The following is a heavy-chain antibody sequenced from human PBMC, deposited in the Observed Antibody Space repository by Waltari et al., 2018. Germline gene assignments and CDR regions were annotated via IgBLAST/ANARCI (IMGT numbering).Heavy chain of an antibody. V-gene: IGHV3-30*18. CDR1: GFPFRNYA. Sequence: QVQLVESGRGVVQTGKSLRLSCAASGFPFRNYAMHWVRQAPGKGLEWVALISHDGRNTYYGDSVKDRFTISRDNSKSTLYLQMNSLRPDDTAVYYCANIHSGSFAFDIWGQGTMVTVSS. J-gene: IGHJ3*02. CDR2: ISHDGRNT. CDR3: ANIHSGSFAFDI. D-gene: IGHD3-10*01.